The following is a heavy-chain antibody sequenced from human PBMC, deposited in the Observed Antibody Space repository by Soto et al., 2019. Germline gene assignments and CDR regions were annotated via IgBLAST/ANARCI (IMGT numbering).Heavy chain of an antibody. V-gene: IGHV4-31*02. Sequence: LSVTSTVSGSSIICAAYYSSWIRQHPGKGLEWIGYISHSGSTYYTPSLKSRVIISADTSKNQFSPNLTSVTAADTAVYYCAREYTYGSNFFDCWGQGALVTVSS. CDR2: ISHSGST. CDR3: AREYTYGSNFFDC. CDR1: GSSIICAAYY. J-gene: IGHJ4*02. D-gene: IGHD5-18*01.